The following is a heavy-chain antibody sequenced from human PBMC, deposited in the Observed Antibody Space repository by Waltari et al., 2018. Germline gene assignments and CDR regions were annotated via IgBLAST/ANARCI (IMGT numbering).Heavy chain of an antibody. J-gene: IGHJ4*02. CDR2: INHSGST. D-gene: IGHD6-19*01. CDR1: GGSFSGSY. Sequence: QVQLQPWGAGLLRPSETLSLTCAVNGGSFSGSYWSWIRQPPGKGLEWIGEINHSGSTNYNPSLKSRVTISVDTSKNQFSLKLSSVTAADTAVYYCARGEEVAAYYFDYWGQGTLVTVSS. CDR3: ARGEEVAAYYFDY. V-gene: IGHV4-34*01.